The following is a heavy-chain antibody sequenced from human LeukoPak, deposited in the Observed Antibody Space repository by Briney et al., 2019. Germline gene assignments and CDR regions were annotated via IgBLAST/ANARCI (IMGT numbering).Heavy chain of an antibody. CDR1: GVSISSGGYY. CDR2: IYYSGST. CDR3: ARADVDSFDAFDI. Sequence: PSETLSLTCTVSGVSISSGGYYWSWIRQHPGKGLEWIGYIYYSGSTYYNLSLKSRVTISVDTSKNQFSLKLSSVTAADTAVYYCARADVDSFDAFDIWGQGTMVTVSS. J-gene: IGHJ3*02. V-gene: IGHV4-31*03. D-gene: IGHD5-12*01.